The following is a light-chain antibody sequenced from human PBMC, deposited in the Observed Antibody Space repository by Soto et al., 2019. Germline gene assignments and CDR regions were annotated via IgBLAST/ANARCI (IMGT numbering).Light chain of an antibody. V-gene: IGKV1-6*01. CDR3: LQEINYPWT. J-gene: IGKJ1*01. CDR1: HGIIGE. Sequence: AIHMTQSPSSLSSSVGDRVTIACRASHGIIGELGLYQQKPVKAPNLLIYTASTLQSGVPSRFSGSGSGTDFTLAISSLQHEDSATYYCLQEINYPWTFGQGTKVDIK. CDR2: TAS.